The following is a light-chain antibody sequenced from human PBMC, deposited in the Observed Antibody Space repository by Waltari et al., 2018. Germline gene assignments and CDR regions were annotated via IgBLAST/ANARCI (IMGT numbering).Light chain of an antibody. CDR2: DAS. Sequence: DIQMTQSPSSLSASVGDRVTITGQASQDISNYLNWYQQKPGKAPKLLIYDASNLETGVPSRFSGSGSGTDFTFTISSLQPEDIATYYCQQYDNPPLTFGGGTKVEIK. CDR3: QQYDNPPLT. CDR1: QDISNY. V-gene: IGKV1-33*01. J-gene: IGKJ4*01.